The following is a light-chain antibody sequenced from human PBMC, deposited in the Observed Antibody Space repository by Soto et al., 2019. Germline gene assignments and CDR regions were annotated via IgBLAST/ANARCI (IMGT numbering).Light chain of an antibody. J-gene: IGLJ2*01. CDR2: EVT. V-gene: IGLV2-14*01. CDR3: SSYTTSDTMV. Sequence: QSALTQPASVSGSPGQSITIACTGTSSDVGRYNYVSWYLQHPGKAPKLMIFEVTNRPSGVSNRFSGSKSGNTAPLTISGLQAEDEADYYCSSYTTSDTMVFGGGPKLTVL. CDR1: SSDVGRYNY.